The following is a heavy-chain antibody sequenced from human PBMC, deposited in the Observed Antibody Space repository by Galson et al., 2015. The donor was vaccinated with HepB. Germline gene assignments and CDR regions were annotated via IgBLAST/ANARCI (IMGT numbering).Heavy chain of an antibody. CDR2: IYPGESDT. V-gene: IGHV5-51*01. D-gene: IGHD3-10*01. J-gene: IGHJ4*02. Sequence: QSGAEAKKPGDSPTIAIKGSGSAFPTSWIGWGCQLPGKGLEWMGMIYPGESDTTYNPSVQGQVTISPDKSVSTAYLQWSSLRASDTAVYYCARHSGVIRSYFDYWGQGTLVTVSS. CDR3: ARHSGVIRSYFDY. CDR1: GSAFPTSW.